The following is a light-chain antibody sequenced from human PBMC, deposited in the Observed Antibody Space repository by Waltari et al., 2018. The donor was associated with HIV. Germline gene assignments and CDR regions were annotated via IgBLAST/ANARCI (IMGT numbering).Light chain of an antibody. J-gene: IGKJ5*01. CDR1: QSVRRY. V-gene: IGKV3-11*01. CDR3: QQGYNWPT. Sequence: ENVVTQSPATLSLSPGETAALSCRASQSVRRYLAWYQQKHGQAPRLLIYDASNRATGIPARFSGSGSGTDFTLIISSLEPEDSAVYYCQQGYNWPTFGQGTRLEIK. CDR2: DAS.